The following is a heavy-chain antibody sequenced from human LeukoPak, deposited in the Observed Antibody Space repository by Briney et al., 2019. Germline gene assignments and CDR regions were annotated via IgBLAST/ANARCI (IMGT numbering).Heavy chain of an antibody. CDR2: INPSDGST. D-gene: IGHD1-1*01. Sequence: ASVKVSCKASGFTFSGYYMQWVRQAPGQGLEWMGIINPSDGSTKYSQNLQGRVTLTGDTSTNTVYMELTSLTSEDTAVYYWARDGLQTRYSWNDEGRKNWFDPWGQGTLVTVSS. V-gene: IGHV1-46*01. CDR3: ARDGLQTRYSWNDEGRKNWFDP. CDR1: GFTFSGYY. J-gene: IGHJ5*02.